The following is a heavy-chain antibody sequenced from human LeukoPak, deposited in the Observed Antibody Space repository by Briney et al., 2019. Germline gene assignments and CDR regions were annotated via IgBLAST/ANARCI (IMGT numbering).Heavy chain of an antibody. J-gene: IGHJ4*02. V-gene: IGHV3-21*01. D-gene: IGHD6-13*01. CDR3: ARARRYRSSWYHDY. Sequence: GGSLRLSCVASGFPFRSFSMNWVRQASGKGLEWGSSISSSSTYIYYADSVKGRFTISRDNAKNALYLQMNSLRDEDTAVYYCARARRYRSSWYHDYWGQGSLVTVSS. CDR2: ISSSSTYI. CDR1: GFPFRSFS.